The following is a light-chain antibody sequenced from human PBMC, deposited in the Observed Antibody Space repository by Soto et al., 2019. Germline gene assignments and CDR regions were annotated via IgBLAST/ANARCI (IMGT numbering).Light chain of an antibody. V-gene: IGKV2-30*01. CDR1: QSMVYSDGQAY. CDR3: MQGTYWPPT. CDR2: RAS. Sequence: DVVMTQSPLSLPVTLGHPASISCRSSQSMVYSDGQAYLSWFQQRQGQSPRRLIYRASNRDSGVPDRSSGSASGTDFTLQIDRVEAEDVGIYYCMQGTYWPPTFGRGTRVEIK. J-gene: IGKJ1*01.